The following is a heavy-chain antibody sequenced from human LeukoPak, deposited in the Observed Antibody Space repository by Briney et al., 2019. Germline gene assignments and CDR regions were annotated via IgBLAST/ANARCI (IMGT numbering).Heavy chain of an antibody. CDR3: ARGGTIFGGDP. V-gene: IGHV4-30-2*01. CDR2: IYHSGST. J-gene: IGHJ5*02. Sequence: PSETLSLTCTVSGGSISSGGYYWSWIRQPPGKGLEWIGYIYHSGSTYYNPSLKSRVTISVDRSKNQFSLKLSSVTAADTAVYYCARGGTIFGGDPWGQGTLVTVSS. D-gene: IGHD3-3*01. CDR1: GGSISSGGYY.